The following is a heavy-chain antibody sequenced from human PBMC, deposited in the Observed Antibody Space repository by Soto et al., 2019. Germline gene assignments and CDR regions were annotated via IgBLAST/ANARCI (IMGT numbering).Heavy chain of an antibody. CDR1: GGSISSSNW. Sequence: SETLSLTCAVSGGSISSSNWWSWVRQPPGKGLEWIGEIYHSGGTNYNPSLKSRVTISVDKSKNQFSLKLSSVTAADTAVYYCARDGGGAYDSSGYSFDYWGQGTLVTVSS. CDR3: ARDGGGAYDSSGYSFDY. V-gene: IGHV4-4*02. D-gene: IGHD3-22*01. J-gene: IGHJ4*02. CDR2: IYHSGGT.